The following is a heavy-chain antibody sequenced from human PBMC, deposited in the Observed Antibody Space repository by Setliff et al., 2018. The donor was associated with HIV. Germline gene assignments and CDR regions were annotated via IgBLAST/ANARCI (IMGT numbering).Heavy chain of an antibody. D-gene: IGHD3-16*01. CDR1: GGPISSYY. CDR3: ARRTFGSGRLDP. Sequence: SETLSLTCTVSGGPISSYYWSWIRQPPGKGLEWIGYIYYSGSTNYNPSLKSRVTISVDTSKNQFSLKLNSVTATDTSVYYCARRTFGSGRLDPWGQGTLVTVSS. J-gene: IGHJ5*02. CDR2: IYYSGST. V-gene: IGHV4-59*08.